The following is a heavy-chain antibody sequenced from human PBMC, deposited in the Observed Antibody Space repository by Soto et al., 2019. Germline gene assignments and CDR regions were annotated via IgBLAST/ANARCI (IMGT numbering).Heavy chain of an antibody. D-gene: IGHD2-2*01. V-gene: IGHV3-30-3*01. Sequence: GGSLRLSCAASGFTFSSYAMHWVRQAPGKGLEWVAVISYDGSNKYYADSVEGRFTISRDNSKNTLYLQMNSLRAEDTAVYYCARGLVVPAEYYYYYYGMDVWGQGTTVTVSS. CDR2: ISYDGSNK. CDR3: ARGLVVPAEYYYYYYGMDV. CDR1: GFTFSSYA. J-gene: IGHJ6*02.